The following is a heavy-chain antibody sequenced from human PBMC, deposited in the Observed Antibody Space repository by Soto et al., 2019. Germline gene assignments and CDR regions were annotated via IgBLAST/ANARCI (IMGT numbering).Heavy chain of an antibody. Sequence: QLLQSGGGLVQPGGSLRLSCAPSGVTCRNYAMSWVRQTPEKGLWWVSAINGGGISTYYADSVKGRFTISRDHSTNKNNLQKDSLRVEYTALYYCTKGRYLEWFLSGGREESWGRGPLVTVSS. CDR1: GVTCRNYA. V-gene: IGHV3-23*01. CDR2: INGGGIST. CDR3: TKGRYLEWFLSGGREES. J-gene: IGHJ5*02. D-gene: IGHD3-3*01.